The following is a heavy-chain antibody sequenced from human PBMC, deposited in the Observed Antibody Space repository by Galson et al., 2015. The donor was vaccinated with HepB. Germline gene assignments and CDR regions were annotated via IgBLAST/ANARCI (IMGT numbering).Heavy chain of an antibody. J-gene: IGHJ4*02. CDR1: GFTFSDYY. Sequence: SLRLSCAASGFTFSDYYMGWIRQAPGKGLEWVSYISSSAIYTNYADSVKGRFTISRDNAKNSLHIQMNSLRAEDTAVYYCARVAASDYGDHAHFDYWGQGTLVTVSS. CDR2: ISSSAIYT. V-gene: IGHV3-11*06. CDR3: ARVAASDYGDHAHFDY. D-gene: IGHD4-17*01.